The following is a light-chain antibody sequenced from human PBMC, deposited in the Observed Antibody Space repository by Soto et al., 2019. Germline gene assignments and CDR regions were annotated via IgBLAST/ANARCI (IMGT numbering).Light chain of an antibody. J-gene: IGKJ1*01. CDR1: QDIRTE. Sequence: AIQMTQSPSSLSVSVGDRVTITCRASQDIRTELGWYQQKPGKAPRFLIYGAFSLQSGVPSRFSGSGSGTDFTLTISSLQPDDFATYYCLQDFKYPRTFGQGTKVEV. CDR2: GAF. CDR3: LQDFKYPRT. V-gene: IGKV1-6*01.